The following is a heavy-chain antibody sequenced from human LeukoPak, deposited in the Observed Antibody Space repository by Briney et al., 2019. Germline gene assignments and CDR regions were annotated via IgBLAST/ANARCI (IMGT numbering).Heavy chain of an antibody. D-gene: IGHD1-26*01. CDR3: ARDGYTASYYSLDY. Sequence: SETLSLTCTVSGGSIRSYYWSWIRQPAGKGLESIGRIYSSGTTNSNPSLKSRVTMSVDMSTNQFSLRLSSVTAADTAIYYCARDGYTASYYSLDYWGQGILVTVSS. V-gene: IGHV4-4*07. J-gene: IGHJ4*02. CDR1: GGSIRSYY. CDR2: IYSSGTT.